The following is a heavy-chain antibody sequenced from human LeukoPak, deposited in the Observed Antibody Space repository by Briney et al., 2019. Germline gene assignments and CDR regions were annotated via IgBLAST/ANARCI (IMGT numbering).Heavy chain of an antibody. D-gene: IGHD3-9*01. CDR3: ARDSLTGYPYYYFDY. V-gene: IGHV1-46*01. Sequence: EASVKVSCKASGYTFTSYYMHWVRQAPGQELEWMGIINPSGGSTSYAQKFQGRVTMTRDTSTSTVHMELSSLRSEDTAVYYCARDSLTGYPYYYFDYWGQGTLVTVSS. J-gene: IGHJ4*02. CDR2: INPSGGST. CDR1: GYTFTSYY.